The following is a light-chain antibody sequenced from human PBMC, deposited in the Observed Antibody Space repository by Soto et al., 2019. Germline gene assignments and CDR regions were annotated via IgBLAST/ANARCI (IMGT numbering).Light chain of an antibody. Sequence: ELVLTQSPGTLSLSPGERATLSCRSSQRISSLYLAWYQQRPGQAPSLVIYGTSNRAAGIPERFSGSGSGKDFTITISRLEPEDVAVYYCQHYDNSPPMYSFGQGTKLEIK. J-gene: IGKJ2*03. CDR3: QHYDNSPPMYS. CDR2: GTS. V-gene: IGKV3-20*01. CDR1: QRISSLY.